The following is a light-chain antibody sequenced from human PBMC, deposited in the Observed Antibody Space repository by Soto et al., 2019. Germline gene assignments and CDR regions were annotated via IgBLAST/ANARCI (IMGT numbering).Light chain of an antibody. Sequence: ALTQPASVSGSPGQSITISCTGTSSDVGSYNLVSWYQQHPHKAPKLMIYEGSKRPSGVSNRFSGSKSGNTASLTISGLQAEDEADYYCCSYAGSSSYVFGTGTKLTVL. CDR1: SSDVGSYNL. CDR3: CSYAGSSSYV. V-gene: IGLV2-23*01. J-gene: IGLJ1*01. CDR2: EGS.